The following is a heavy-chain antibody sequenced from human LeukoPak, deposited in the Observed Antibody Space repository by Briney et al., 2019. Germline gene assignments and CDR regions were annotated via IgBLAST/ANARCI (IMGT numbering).Heavy chain of an antibody. CDR3: ARESYYGSGTQSWFDP. CDR2: ISWDGGST. D-gene: IGHD3-10*01. V-gene: IGHV3-43D*03. J-gene: IGHJ5*02. CDR1: GFTFDDYA. Sequence: GGSLRLSCAASGFTFDDYAMHWVRQAPGKGLEWVSLISWDGGSTYYADSVKGRFTISRDNAKNSLYLQMNSLRAEDTAVYYCARESYYGSGTQSWFDPWGQGTLVTVSS.